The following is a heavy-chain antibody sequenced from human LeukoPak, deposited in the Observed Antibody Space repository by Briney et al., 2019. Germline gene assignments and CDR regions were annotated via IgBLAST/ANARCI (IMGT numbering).Heavy chain of an antibody. CDR1: GFTFSDYY. CDR2: IKQDGSEK. CDR3: ARGSSSWIYYYYGMDV. D-gene: IGHD6-13*01. Sequence: GGSLRLSCAASGFTFSDYYMSWVRQAPGKGLEWVAIIKQDGSEKYYVDSVKGRFTISRDNAKNALYLQMNSLRAEDTAIYYCARGSSSWIYYYYGMDVWGQGTTVTVSS. J-gene: IGHJ6*02. V-gene: IGHV3-7*01.